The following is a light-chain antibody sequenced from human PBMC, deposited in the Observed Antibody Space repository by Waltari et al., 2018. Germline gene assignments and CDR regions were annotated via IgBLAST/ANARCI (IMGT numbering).Light chain of an antibody. Sequence: DIVMTQSPSTLSASVGDRVTITCRASQSISSWLAWYQQKPGKAPKLLIYKASSLESGVPSRFSGSGSGTEFTLTISSLQPDDFATYYCQQYNSYRTFGQGTKVEIK. V-gene: IGKV1-5*03. J-gene: IGKJ1*01. CDR2: KAS. CDR3: QQYNSYRT. CDR1: QSISSW.